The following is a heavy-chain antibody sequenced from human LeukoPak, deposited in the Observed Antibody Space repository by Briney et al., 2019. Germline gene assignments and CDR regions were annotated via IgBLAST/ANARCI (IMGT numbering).Heavy chain of an antibody. V-gene: IGHV3-53*04. D-gene: IGHD3-10*01. Sequence: GGSLRLSCTVSGFTVSTTLMDWVRQAPGKGLGWVSVLYDDGRPVSADSVRGRSTISRYTSKNMMDLQMNSLRVADSAVYFWARDRAGRQSWVEFDVWGQGTLVTASS. CDR3: ARDRAGRQSWVEFDV. CDR1: GFTVSTTL. CDR2: LYDDGRP. J-gene: IGHJ5*02.